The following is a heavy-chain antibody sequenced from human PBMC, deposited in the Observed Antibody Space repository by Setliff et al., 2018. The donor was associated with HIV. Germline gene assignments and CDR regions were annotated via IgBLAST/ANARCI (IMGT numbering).Heavy chain of an antibody. V-gene: IGHV4-34*10. CDR3: ARASPDRMATFFDY. CDR2: ISYSEGT. CDR1: GGSFSDYY. Sequence: SETLSLTCAVYGGSFSDYYWTWIRQSPGKGLEWIGSISYSEGTFDNASLKSRVTMSVDTSKNQFSLKLRSVTAADTAVYYCARASPDRMATFFDYWGQGTLVTVSS. D-gene: IGHD5-12*01. J-gene: IGHJ4*02.